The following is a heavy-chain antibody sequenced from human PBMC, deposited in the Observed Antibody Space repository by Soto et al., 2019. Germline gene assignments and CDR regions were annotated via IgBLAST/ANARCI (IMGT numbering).Heavy chain of an antibody. CDR3: ARQGRAVSSYYFDY. CDR2: ISTNEGST. CDR1: GFTFSSYA. Sequence: EVQLVESRGGLVQPGGSLRLSCAAAGFTFSSYAMNWVRQAPGKGLKYVSAISTNEGSTYCANSVKGRFTISRDNSKNTLYLQMGSLRAEDMAVYYCARQGRAVSSYYFDYWGQGTLVTVSS. V-gene: IGHV3-64*01. J-gene: IGHJ4*02. D-gene: IGHD3-10*01.